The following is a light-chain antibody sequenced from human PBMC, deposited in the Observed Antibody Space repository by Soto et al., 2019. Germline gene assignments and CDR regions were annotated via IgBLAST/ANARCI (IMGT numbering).Light chain of an antibody. Sequence: QSVLTQPPSVSGAPGQRDTISCTGSSSNMGAGYDVHWYQQLPGTAPKLLIYGNSNRPSGVPDRFSGSKPGTSASLAITGLQADDEADYYCHSYDSSLSGSYVFGTGTKLTVL. CDR3: HSYDSSLSGSYV. V-gene: IGLV1-40*01. CDR1: SSNMGAGYD. CDR2: GNS. J-gene: IGLJ1*01.